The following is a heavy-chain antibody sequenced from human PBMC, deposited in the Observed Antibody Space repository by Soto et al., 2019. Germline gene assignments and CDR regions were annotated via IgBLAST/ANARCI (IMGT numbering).Heavy chain of an antibody. J-gene: IGHJ4*02. Sequence: PSGTLSLTCTVSGGSISNYYWSWIRQPPRKGLEWIGYIHYSGNTNYNPSLKSRVTISADTSKNQFSLKLSSVTAADTAVYYCARGHYDFWSGYFATIDYWGQGTLVTVSS. D-gene: IGHD3-3*01. CDR2: IHYSGNT. CDR3: ARGHYDFWSGYFATIDY. CDR1: GGSISNYY. V-gene: IGHV4-59*08.